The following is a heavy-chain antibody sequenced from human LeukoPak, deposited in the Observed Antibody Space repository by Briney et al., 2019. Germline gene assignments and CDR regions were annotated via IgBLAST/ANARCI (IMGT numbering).Heavy chain of an antibody. CDR1: GGSFSGYY. V-gene: IGHV4-34*01. Sequence: PSETLSLTCAVYGGSFSGYYWSWIRQPPGKGLEWIGEINHSGSTNYNPSLKSRVTISVDTSKNQFSLKLSSVTAADTAVYYCARGGIYCSSTSCYPPYYYYYYGMDVWGQGTTVTVSS. D-gene: IGHD2-2*01. J-gene: IGHJ6*02. CDR3: ARGGIYCSSTSCYPPYYYYYYGMDV. CDR2: INHSGST.